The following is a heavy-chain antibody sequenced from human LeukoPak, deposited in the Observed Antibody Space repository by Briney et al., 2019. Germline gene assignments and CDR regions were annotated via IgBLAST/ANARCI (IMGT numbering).Heavy chain of an antibody. V-gene: IGHV4-38-2*02. CDR1: GYSISSGYY. Sequence: SETLSLTCTVSGYSISSGYYWGWIRQPPGKGLEWIGSIYYSGSTYYNPSLKSRVTISVDTSKNQFSLKLSSVTAADTAVYYCARKLGGYSYGFLGYWGQGTLVTVSS. CDR2: IYYSGST. J-gene: IGHJ4*02. CDR3: ARKLGGYSYGFLGY. D-gene: IGHD5-18*01.